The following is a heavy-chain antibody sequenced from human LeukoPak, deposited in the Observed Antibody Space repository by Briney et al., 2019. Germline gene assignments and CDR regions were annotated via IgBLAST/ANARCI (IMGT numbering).Heavy chain of an antibody. CDR2: TWYDGSYK. CDR3: ARQFDGSHPNAFDI. J-gene: IGHJ3*02. Sequence: GGSLRLSCAASGFTFSTYGMHWVRQAPGKRLEWVAVTWYDGSYKYYGDSVKGRFTISRDNSKNTLYLQMASLRVEDAAVYYCARQFDGSHPNAFDIWGQGTMVTVSS. CDR1: GFTFSTYG. V-gene: IGHV3-33*01. D-gene: IGHD1-26*01.